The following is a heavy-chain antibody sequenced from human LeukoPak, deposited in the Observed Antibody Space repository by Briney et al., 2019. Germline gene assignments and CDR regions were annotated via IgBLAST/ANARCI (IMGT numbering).Heavy chain of an antibody. D-gene: IGHD3-10*01. CDR3: ARDSLYYYGSRNYDNVAFDI. J-gene: IGHJ3*02. CDR1: GFTFSNYW. CDR2: INSDGRTT. V-gene: IGHV3-74*01. Sequence: PGGSLRLSCAASGFTFSNYWMHWVRQGPGKGLVWVSRINSDGRTTSYEDSVKGRFTISRDTAKNTPYLQMNSLRVEDTAVYYCARDSLYYYGSRNYDNVAFDIWSQGTMVTVSS.